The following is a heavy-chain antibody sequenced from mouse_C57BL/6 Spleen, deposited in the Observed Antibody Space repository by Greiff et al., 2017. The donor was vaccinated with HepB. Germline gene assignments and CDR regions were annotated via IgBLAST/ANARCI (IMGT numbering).Heavy chain of an antibody. Sequence: EVQLQQSGPELVKPGASVKIPCKASGYTFTDYNMDWVKQSHGKSLEWIGDINPNNGGTIYNQKFKGKATLTVDKSSSTAYMELRSLTSEDTAVYYCARWGKSNYWFAYWGQVTLATVSA. D-gene: IGHD2-5*01. CDR2: INPNNGGT. V-gene: IGHV1-18*01. J-gene: IGHJ3*01. CDR3: ARWGKSNYWFAY. CDR1: GYTFTDYN.